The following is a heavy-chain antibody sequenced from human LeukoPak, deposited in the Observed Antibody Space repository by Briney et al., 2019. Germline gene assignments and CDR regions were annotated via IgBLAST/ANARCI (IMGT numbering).Heavy chain of an antibody. V-gene: IGHV4-34*01. Sequence: SETLSLTCAVHGGSFSGYYWSWIRQPPGKGLEWIGEINHSGSTNYNPSLKSRVTISVDTSKNQFSLKLSSVTAADTAVYYCASGQWLVRGGFDYWGQGTLVTVSS. D-gene: IGHD6-19*01. J-gene: IGHJ4*02. CDR1: GGSFSGYY. CDR3: ASGQWLVRGGFDY. CDR2: INHSGST.